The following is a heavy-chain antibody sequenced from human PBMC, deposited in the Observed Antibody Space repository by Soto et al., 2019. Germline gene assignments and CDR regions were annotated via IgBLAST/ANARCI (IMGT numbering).Heavy chain of an antibody. CDR1: GFTFSDYY. V-gene: IGHV3-11*01. Sequence: GGSLRLSCAVSGFTFSDYYMSWIRQAPGKGLEWVSYISSSGSTIYYADSVKGRFTISRDNAKNSLYLQMNSLRAEDTAVYYCARDSTAIFARLSPVDYWGQGTLVTVSS. CDR3: ARDSTAIFARLSPVDY. J-gene: IGHJ4*02. D-gene: IGHD3-3*01. CDR2: ISSSGSTI.